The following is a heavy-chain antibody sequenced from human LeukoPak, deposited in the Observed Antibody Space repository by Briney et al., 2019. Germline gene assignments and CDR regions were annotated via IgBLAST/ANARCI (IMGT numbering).Heavy chain of an antibody. CDR3: ASEAFCVGGSCQLHRVAS. CDR2: IDTNSGAT. J-gene: IGHJ4*02. CDR1: GYTFGAYY. V-gene: IGHV1-2*02. D-gene: IGHD2-15*01. Sequence: GASVKVSCKASGYTFGAYYMHWVRHAPGQGLDWMGWIDTNSGATKYAQKFQGRVTITRDTSIGTAYMELSTLISDDTAVYYCASEAFCVGGSCQLHRVASWGPGTLVTVSS.